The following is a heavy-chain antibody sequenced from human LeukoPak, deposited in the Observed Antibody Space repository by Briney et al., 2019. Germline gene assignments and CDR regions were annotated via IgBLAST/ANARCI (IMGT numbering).Heavy chain of an antibody. CDR3: ASGPGFGGALDV. Sequence: ASVKVSCKASGYTFTSYAMHWVRQAPGQRLEWMGWINAGNGNTKYSQKFQGRVTITRDTSASTAYMELSSLRSEDTAVYYCASGPGFGGALDVWGQGTTVTVSS. J-gene: IGHJ6*02. CDR2: INAGNGNT. D-gene: IGHD3-16*01. CDR1: GYTFTSYA. V-gene: IGHV1-3*01.